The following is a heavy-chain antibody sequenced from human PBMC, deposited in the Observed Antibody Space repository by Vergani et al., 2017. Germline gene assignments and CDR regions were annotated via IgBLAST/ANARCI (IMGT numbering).Heavy chain of an antibody. D-gene: IGHD2-15*01. CDR3: ARRSGGYYSGGKVHPLRTAFDV. CDR1: GGSISAGYYF. J-gene: IGHJ3*01. V-gene: IGHV4-61*02. CDR2: ISASGNA. Sequence: QVQLQASGPGRVKPSQTLSLTCTMSGGSISAGYYFWSWIRQPAGKGLEWLGHISASGNASHSPSLKTRDSMSVDTSKNQISLTVTSVTAADTAIYFCARRSGGYYSGGKVHPLRTAFDVWGHGTVVTVSS.